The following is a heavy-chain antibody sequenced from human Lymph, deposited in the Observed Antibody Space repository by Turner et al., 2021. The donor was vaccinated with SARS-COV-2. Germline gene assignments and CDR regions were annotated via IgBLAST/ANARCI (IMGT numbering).Heavy chain of an antibody. V-gene: IGHV3-23*01. CDR1: GCTFSSYA. Sequence: DVQLLESGGGLVQPVGSLRLSCAASGCTFSSYAMSWVRQAPGKGLEWVSTISSSGGSTYYADSVKGRFTISRDNSKNTLYLQMNSLRAEDTAIYYCAKDPNWYVLSAVDYWGQGTLVTVSS. CDR2: ISSSGGST. D-gene: IGHD1-1*01. J-gene: IGHJ4*02. CDR3: AKDPNWYVLSAVDY.